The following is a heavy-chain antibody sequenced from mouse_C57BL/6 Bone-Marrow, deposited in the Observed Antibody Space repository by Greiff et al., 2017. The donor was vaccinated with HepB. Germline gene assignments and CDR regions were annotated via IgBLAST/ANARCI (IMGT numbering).Heavy chain of an antibody. D-gene: IGHD2-10*02. CDR1: GFTFSSYS. CDR3: ARDRGYGNFPWFAY. V-gene: IGHV5-4*01. J-gene: IGHJ3*01. CDR2: ISDGGRYT. Sequence: DVMLVESGGGLVKPGGSLKLSCAASGFTFSSYSMSWVRQTPEKRLEWVATISDGGRYTYYPDNVKGRFTISRDNAKNNLYLQMSHLKSEDTAMYYCARDRGYGNFPWFAYWGQGTLVTVSA.